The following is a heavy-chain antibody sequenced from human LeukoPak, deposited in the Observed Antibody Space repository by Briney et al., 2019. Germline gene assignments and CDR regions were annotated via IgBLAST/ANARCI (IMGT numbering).Heavy chain of an antibody. CDR3: ARSWDTAMVSYFDY. D-gene: IGHD5-18*01. Sequence: SVTVSFTASGGTFTIYAISWVRQAPGQGLEWMGGIIPIFGTANYAQKFQGRVTITADESTSTVYMELSSLRAEDTAVYYCARSWDTAMVSYFDYWGQGTLVTVSS. CDR2: IIPIFGTA. CDR1: GGTFTIYA. J-gene: IGHJ4*02. V-gene: IGHV1-69*13.